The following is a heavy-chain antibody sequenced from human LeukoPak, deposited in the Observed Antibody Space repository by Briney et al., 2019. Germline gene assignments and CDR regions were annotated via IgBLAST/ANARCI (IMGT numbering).Heavy chain of an antibody. J-gene: IGHJ4*02. Sequence: GGSLRLSCAASGFTVSINYMSCARQSPGKGLEWLSVIYSGGSTYYADSVKGRFNIYRDHSKNTLYLQLNSLRAEDTAVYYCARNRDYGQTGYFDYWGQGTLVTVSS. CDR1: GFTVSINY. V-gene: IGHV3-66*01. CDR2: IYSGGST. D-gene: IGHD4/OR15-4a*01. CDR3: ARNRDYGQTGYFDY.